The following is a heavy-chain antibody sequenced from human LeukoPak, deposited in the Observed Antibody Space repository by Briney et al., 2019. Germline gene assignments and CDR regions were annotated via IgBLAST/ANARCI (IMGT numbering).Heavy chain of an antibody. D-gene: IGHD3-10*01. J-gene: IGHJ2*01. CDR2: IIPILDIA. CDR3: ARDSTMVRGVQDWYFDL. Sequence: VKVSCRVSGGTFGXSGITWVRQAPGQGLEWMGRIIPILDIANYAQKFQGRVTITADKSTSTVYMELSSLRSEGTAVYYCARDSTMVRGVQDWYFDLWGRGTLVTVSS. CDR1: GGTFGXSG. V-gene: IGHV1-69*04.